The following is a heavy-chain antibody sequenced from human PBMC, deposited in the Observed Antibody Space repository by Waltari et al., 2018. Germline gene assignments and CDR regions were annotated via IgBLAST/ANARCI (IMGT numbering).Heavy chain of an antibody. J-gene: IGHJ3*01. CDR1: GYTFISYD. D-gene: IGHD1-1*01. CDR2: INPNTGAA. CDR3: ARGDNWNDRLDF. Sequence: QVQLVQSGAEVKKPGASVRVSCKASGYTFISYDINWVRQAPGQGLEWMGWINPNTGAARLAQNLQDRVTMTRSTSETTAYMEISDLTSHDTAVYYCARGDNWNDRLDFWGQGTKVTVSS. V-gene: IGHV1-8*01.